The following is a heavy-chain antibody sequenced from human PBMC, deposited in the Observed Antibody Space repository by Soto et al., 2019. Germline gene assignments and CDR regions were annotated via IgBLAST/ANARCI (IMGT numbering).Heavy chain of an antibody. V-gene: IGHV3-23*01. CDR3: AKRWYCSRTSCYGFDY. D-gene: IGHD2-2*01. J-gene: IGHJ4*02. CDR1: RFTFTSYA. Sequence: GGSLRLSCAASRFTFTSYAMTWVRQAPGKGLEWVSAISGSGGSTYYADSVKGRFTISRDDSKNTLYLQMNSLRAEDTAVYFCAKRWYCSRTSCYGFDYWGQGTLVTVSS. CDR2: ISGSGGST.